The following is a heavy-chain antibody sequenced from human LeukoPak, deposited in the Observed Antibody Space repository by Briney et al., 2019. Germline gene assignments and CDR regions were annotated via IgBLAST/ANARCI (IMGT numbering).Heavy chain of an antibody. Sequence: SETLSLTCTVSGGSISSSSYYWGWIRQPPGKGLEWIGSIYYSGSTYYNPSLKSRVTISVDTSKNQFSLKLSSVTAADTAVYYCLMDYGSTPRRWKYYYYYYYMDVWGKGTTVTISS. V-gene: IGHV4-39*01. CDR1: GGSISSSSYY. CDR2: IYYSGST. D-gene: IGHD3-22*01. J-gene: IGHJ6*03. CDR3: LMDYGSTPRRWKYYYYYYYMDV.